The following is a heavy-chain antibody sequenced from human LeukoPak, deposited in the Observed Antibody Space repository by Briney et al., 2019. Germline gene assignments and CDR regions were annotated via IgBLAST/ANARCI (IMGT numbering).Heavy chain of an antibody. CDR3: ARDRVGGNRRDDSSI. Sequence: SETLSLTCAVHGGSLYGYVWMWIRQPPGKGLEWIGEIHDSGTTYYSPSVRSRVTISIDTSKNQLSLNLSSVTAADTAVYYCARDRVGGNRRDDSSIWAQGTLVTVSS. CDR1: GGSLYGYV. V-gene: IGHV4-34*01. CDR2: IHDSGTT. D-gene: IGHD3-16*01. J-gene: IGHJ3*02.